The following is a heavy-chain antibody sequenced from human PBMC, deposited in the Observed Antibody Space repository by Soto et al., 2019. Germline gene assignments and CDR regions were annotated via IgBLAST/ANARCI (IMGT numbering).Heavy chain of an antibody. Sequence: SETLSLTCTVSGGSISSYYWSWIRQPPGKGLEWIGYIYYSESTNYNPSLKSRVTISVDTSKNQFSLKLSSVTAADTAVYYCACFDSSGYYYPXDYWCQGTLVTVSS. CDR1: GGSISSYY. V-gene: IGHV4-59*01. D-gene: IGHD3-22*01. CDR2: IYYSEST. CDR3: ACFDSSGYYYPXDY. J-gene: IGHJ4*02.